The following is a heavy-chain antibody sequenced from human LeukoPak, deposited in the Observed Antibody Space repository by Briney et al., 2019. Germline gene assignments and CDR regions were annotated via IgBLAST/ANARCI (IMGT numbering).Heavy chain of an antibody. Sequence: PGGSLRLSCAASGFTFSSYWMSWVRQAPGKGLEWVANIKQDGSEKYYVDSVKGRFTISRDNAKNSLYLQMNSLRAEDTAVYYCARGQPAAIPPTFDYWGQGTLVTVSS. V-gene: IGHV3-7*03. CDR2: IKQDGSEK. CDR1: GFTFSSYW. J-gene: IGHJ4*02. D-gene: IGHD2-2*01. CDR3: ARGQPAAIPPTFDY.